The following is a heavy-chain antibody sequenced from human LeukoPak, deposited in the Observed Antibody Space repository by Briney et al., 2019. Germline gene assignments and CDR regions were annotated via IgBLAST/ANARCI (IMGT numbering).Heavy chain of an antibody. D-gene: IGHD1-1*01. CDR1: RFSLSSYA. CDR2: ISGSGDDT. Sequence: PGGSLRLSCAASRFSLSSYAMSWVRQAPGKGLESVSSISGSGDDTYYADSVKGRFTISRDNSRNTLYLRMNSLRAEDTAVYYCAKGPGPNAYGTFDSWGQGTQVTVSP. V-gene: IGHV3-23*01. CDR3: AKGPGPNAYGTFDS. J-gene: IGHJ4*02.